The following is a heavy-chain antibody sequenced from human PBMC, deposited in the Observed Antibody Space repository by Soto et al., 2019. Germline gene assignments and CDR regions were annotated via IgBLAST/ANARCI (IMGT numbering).Heavy chain of an antibody. CDR2: IYYTGST. CDR3: ARTPSRITIFGVATIPMDV. V-gene: IGHV4-59*01. J-gene: IGHJ6*02. CDR1: GGSMSGYY. Sequence: SETLSLTCTVSGGSMSGYYWSWIRQPPGKGLEWIGYIYYTGSTNYNPSLKSRVTLSVDTSKKQFSLKLRSVTAADTAVYYCARTPSRITIFGVATIPMDVWGQGTTVTVSS. D-gene: IGHD3-3*01.